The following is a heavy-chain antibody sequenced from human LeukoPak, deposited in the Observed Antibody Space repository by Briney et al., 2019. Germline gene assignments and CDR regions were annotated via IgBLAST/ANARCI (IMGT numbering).Heavy chain of an antibody. Sequence: GGSLRLSCAASGFTFSSYWMHWVRHAPGKGLVWVSRINSGGSSTRYADSVKGRFTISRDNAKNTLYLQMNSLRAEDTAVYYCATTDGYLGYFDYWGQGTLVTVSS. CDR2: INSGGSST. V-gene: IGHV3-74*01. CDR1: GFTFSSYW. CDR3: ATTDGYLGYFDY. D-gene: IGHD5-18*01. J-gene: IGHJ4*02.